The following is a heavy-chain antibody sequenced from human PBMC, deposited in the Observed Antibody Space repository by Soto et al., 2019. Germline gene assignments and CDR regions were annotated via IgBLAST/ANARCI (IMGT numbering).Heavy chain of an antibody. CDR2: IYYSGST. CDR3: ARHPSPGPGSEEYYFDY. Sequence: QVQLQESGPGLVKPSETLSLTCTVSGGSISSYYWSWIRQPPGKGLEWIGYIYYSGSTNYNPSLKSRVTIPVDTSKNQFSLKLSSVTAADTAVYYCARHPSPGPGSEEYYFDYWGQGTLVTVSS. CDR1: GGSISSYY. V-gene: IGHV4-59*08. J-gene: IGHJ4*02.